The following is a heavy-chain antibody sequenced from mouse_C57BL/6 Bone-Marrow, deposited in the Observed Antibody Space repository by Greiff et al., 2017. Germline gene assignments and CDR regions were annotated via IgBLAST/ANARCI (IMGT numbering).Heavy chain of an antibody. CDR2: IYPRDGST. D-gene: IGHD4-1*01. Sequence: QVQLQQSGPELVKPGASVKLSCKASGYTFTSYDINWVKQRPGQGLEWIGWIYPRDGSTTYNEKFKGKATLTVDTSSSTAYMELHSLTSEDSAVYFCARSNWDGDYWGQGTTLTVSS. CDR1: GYTFTSYD. V-gene: IGHV1-85*01. J-gene: IGHJ2*01. CDR3: ARSNWDGDY.